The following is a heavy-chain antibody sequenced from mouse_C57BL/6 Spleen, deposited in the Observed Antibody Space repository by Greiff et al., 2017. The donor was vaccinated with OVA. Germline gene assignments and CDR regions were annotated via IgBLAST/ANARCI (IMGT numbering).Heavy chain of an antibody. CDR1: GYTFTDYY. J-gene: IGHJ2*01. CDR3: ARNYFDY. V-gene: IGHV1-26*01. CDR2: INPNNGGT. Sequence: EVQLQQSGPELVKPGASVKISCKASGYTFTDYYMNWVKQSHGKSLEWIGDINPNNGGTSYNQKFKGKATLTVDKSSSTAYMELRSLTSEDSAVYYCARNYFDYWGQGTTLTVSS.